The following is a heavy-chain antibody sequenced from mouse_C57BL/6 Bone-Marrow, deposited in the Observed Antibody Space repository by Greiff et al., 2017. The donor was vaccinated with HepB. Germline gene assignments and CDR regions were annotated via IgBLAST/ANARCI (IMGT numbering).Heavy chain of an antibody. J-gene: IGHJ1*03. CDR2: INSDGGST. CDR1: DYEFTSHD. D-gene: IGHD1-1*01. Sequence: EVKLVESGGGLVQPGESLKLSCESNDYEFTSHDMPWVRKTPEQRLELVAAINSDGGSTYYPETMERRISISRDNTTKTPYLQMSSLRSEDTALYYCAGLRSWYFDVWGTGTTVTVSA. CDR3: AGLRSWYFDV. V-gene: IGHV5-2*03.